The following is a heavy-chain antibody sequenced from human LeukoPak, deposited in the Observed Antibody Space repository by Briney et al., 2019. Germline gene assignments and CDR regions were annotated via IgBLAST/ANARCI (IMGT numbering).Heavy chain of an antibody. Sequence: SETLSLTCVVYGGSFSGYYWSWIRQPPGKGLEWIGEINHSGSTNCNPSLKSRVTISVDTSKNQFSLKLSSVTAADTAVYYCARGKMYSSSWYNYWGQGTLVTVSS. V-gene: IGHV4-34*01. CDR3: ARGKMYSSSWYNY. CDR2: INHSGST. D-gene: IGHD6-13*01. CDR1: GGSFSGYY. J-gene: IGHJ4*02.